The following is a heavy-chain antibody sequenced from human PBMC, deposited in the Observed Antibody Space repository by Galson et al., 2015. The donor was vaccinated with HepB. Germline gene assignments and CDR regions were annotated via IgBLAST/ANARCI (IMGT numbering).Heavy chain of an antibody. J-gene: IGHJ4*02. CDR3: ARDLNYDSSGYFDY. V-gene: IGHV3-33*01. CDR1: GFTFSSYG. CDR2: IWYDGSNK. Sequence: SLRLSCAASGFTFSSYGMHWVRQAPGKGLEWVAVIWYDGSNKYYADSVKGRFTISRDNSKNTLYLQMNSLRAEDTAVYYCARDLNYDSSGYFDYWGQGTLVTVSS. D-gene: IGHD3-22*01.